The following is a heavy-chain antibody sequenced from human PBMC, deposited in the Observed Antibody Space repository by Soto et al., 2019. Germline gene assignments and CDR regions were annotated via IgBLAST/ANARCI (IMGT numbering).Heavy chain of an antibody. D-gene: IGHD3-16*01. CDR2: IRSNIDGATT. J-gene: IGHJ3*01. V-gene: IGHV3-15*01. Sequence: GGSLRLSCAASGFAFKYARMTWVRQAPGKGLEWVGHIRSNIDGATTAYAAPVKGRFTISRDESKNTVDLQMNSLITEVTAVYYCTTDWGSGTHYARAFDVWGQGTMVTVSS. CDR1: GFAFKYAR. CDR3: TTDWGSGTHYARAFDV.